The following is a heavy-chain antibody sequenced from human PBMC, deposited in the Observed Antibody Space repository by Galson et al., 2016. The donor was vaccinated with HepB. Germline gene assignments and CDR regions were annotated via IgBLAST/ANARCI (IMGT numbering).Heavy chain of an antibody. CDR2: ISGSGGST. CDR3: ARDGAPSYGDYPDS. V-gene: IGHV3-23*01. D-gene: IGHD4-17*01. Sequence: SLRLSCAASGFTFSTYAMSWVRQAPGKGLEWVSAISGSGGSTYYADSVKGRFTISRDNSKNTLYLQMNSLRTEDTALYYCARDGAPSYGDYPDSWGQGTLVTVSS. J-gene: IGHJ4*02. CDR1: GFTFSTYA.